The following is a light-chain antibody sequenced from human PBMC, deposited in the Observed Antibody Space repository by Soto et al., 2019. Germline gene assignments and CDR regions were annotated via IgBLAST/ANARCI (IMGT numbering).Light chain of an antibody. CDR1: SSDLGAYNF. Sequence: QAAQTHSASVSWSPGQLITISCTGTSSDLGAYNFVSWYQQYPGEAPKLIIYEVSNRPSGVSTRFSGSKSGNTASLTVSGLQTEEEADYHCSSYTTRTNYVFGTGTKVTVL. CDR3: SSYTTRTNYV. J-gene: IGLJ1*01. CDR2: EVS. V-gene: IGLV2-14*01.